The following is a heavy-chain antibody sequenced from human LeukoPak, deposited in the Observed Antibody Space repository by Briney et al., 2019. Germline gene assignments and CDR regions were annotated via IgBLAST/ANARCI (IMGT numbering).Heavy chain of an antibody. CDR1: GFTFTSHK. Sequence: ASVKDSCKASGFTFTSHKIHWVRLAPGQGLEWMGVINPSSNTTSYAQRFQGRLTMTRDTSTSTVYMELSTLRSEDTAVHYCARMGYSSHSYFDYWGQGTLVAVSS. J-gene: IGHJ4*02. V-gene: IGHV1-46*01. D-gene: IGHD6-19*01. CDR2: INPSSNTT. CDR3: ARMGYSSHSYFDY.